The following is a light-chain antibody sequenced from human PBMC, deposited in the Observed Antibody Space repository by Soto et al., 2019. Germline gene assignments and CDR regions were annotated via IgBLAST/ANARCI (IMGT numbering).Light chain of an antibody. Sequence: QSVLTQSRSVSGSPGQSVTISCTGTSSDVNDYKFVSWYQQHPGKAPKLMIFDVSERPSGVPDRFSASKSGNTASLSISGLQAEDEADYYCCSYAGTYSYVFGSGTKVTVL. CDR3: CSYAGTYSYV. J-gene: IGLJ1*01. CDR2: DVS. CDR1: SSDVNDYKF. V-gene: IGLV2-11*01.